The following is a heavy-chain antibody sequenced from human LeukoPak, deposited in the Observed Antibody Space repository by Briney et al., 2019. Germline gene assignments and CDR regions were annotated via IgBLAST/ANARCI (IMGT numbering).Heavy chain of an antibody. CDR2: IHSGDST. CDR3: ASEWRQLWNDAFNI. CDR1: GFIASNNF. Sequence: AGGSLRLSCTASGFIASNNFMSWVRRAPGKGLERVSIIHSGDSTYYADSVKGRFTISRDNSKNALYLQMNNLRVEDTAIYYCASEWRQLWNDAFNIWGQGTMVTVSS. D-gene: IGHD5-18*01. J-gene: IGHJ3*02. V-gene: IGHV3-66*01.